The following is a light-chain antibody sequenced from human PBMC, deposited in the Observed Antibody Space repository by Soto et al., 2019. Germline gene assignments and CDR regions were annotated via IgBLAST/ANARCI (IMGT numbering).Light chain of an antibody. V-gene: IGLV7-46*01. CDR2: DTS. Sequence: QAVVTQEPSLTVSPGGTVTLTCGPSTGAVTSGHYPYWFQQKPGQAPRTLIYDTSNKHSWTPARFSGSLLGGKAALTLSGAQPEDEAEYYCFLSYSGAREVFGGGTQLTVL. CDR3: FLSYSGAREV. CDR1: TGAVTSGHY. J-gene: IGLJ2*01.